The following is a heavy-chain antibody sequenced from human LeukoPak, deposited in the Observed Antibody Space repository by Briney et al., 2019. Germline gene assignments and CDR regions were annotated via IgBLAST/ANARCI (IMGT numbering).Heavy chain of an antibody. D-gene: IGHD6-19*01. V-gene: IGHV3-74*01. J-gene: IGHJ6*03. CDR1: GFTFSSYW. Sequence: PGRSLRLSCAASGFTFSSYWMHWVRQAPGKGLVWVSRINSDGSSTSYADSVKGRFTISRDNAKNTLYLQMNSLRAEDTAVYYCARDSSGWTDYYYYYMDVWGKGTTVTVSS. CDR2: INSDGSST. CDR3: ARDSSGWTDYYYYYMDV.